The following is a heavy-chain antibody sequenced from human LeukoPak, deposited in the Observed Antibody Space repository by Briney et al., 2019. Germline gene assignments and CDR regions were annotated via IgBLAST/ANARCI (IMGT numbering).Heavy chain of an antibody. J-gene: IGHJ4*02. CDR2: IKQDGSEK. CDR3: ARTDQHDTSAYRPIDY. D-gene: IGHD3-22*01. Sequence: PGGSRRLSCAASGFTFSIYWMSWVRQAPGKGLEWVANIKQDGSEKYYVDSVKGRFTISRDNAKNSLYLQMNSLRAEDTAVYYCARTDQHDTSAYRPIDYWGQGTLVTVSS. V-gene: IGHV3-7*01. CDR1: GFTFSIYW.